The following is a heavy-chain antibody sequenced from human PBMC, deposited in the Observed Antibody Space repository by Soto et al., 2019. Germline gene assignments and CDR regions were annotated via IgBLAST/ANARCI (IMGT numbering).Heavy chain of an antibody. J-gene: IGHJ5*02. Sequence: QVQLVQSGAEVKKPGASVKVSCKASGYTFTTYDISWVRQAPGLGLEWVGWISAYNGNRKYAQKLQGRVTMTTDTATSTAYRERRNLTSDNAAVYYCARDNSIPCGRRTLVTVSS. CDR3: ARDNSIP. CDR2: ISAYNGNR. V-gene: IGHV1-18*01. D-gene: IGHD1-1*01. CDR1: GYTFTTYD.